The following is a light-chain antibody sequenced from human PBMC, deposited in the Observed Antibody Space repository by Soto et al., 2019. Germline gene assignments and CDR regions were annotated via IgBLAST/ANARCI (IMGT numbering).Light chain of an antibody. CDR3: SSYTVSGTVL. V-gene: IGLV2-14*03. Sequence: QSALTQPASVSGSPGQSITISCTGTTSDIGDSKYVSWYQQHPGKAPKLMIYDVSNRPSGVSNRFSGSKSGNTASLTISGLQAEDEADYYCSSYTVSGTVLFGGGTKVTVL. CDR2: DVS. J-gene: IGLJ3*02. CDR1: TSDIGDSKY.